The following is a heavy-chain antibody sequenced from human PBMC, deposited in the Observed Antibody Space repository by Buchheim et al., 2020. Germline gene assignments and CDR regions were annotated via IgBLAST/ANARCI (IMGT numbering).Heavy chain of an antibody. V-gene: IGHV3-72*01. CDR1: GFTFSDHY. CDR3: ARRSRWPFYFDS. Sequence: EVQLVESGGGLVQPGGSLRLSCAASGFTFSDHYMDWVRQAPGKGLEWVGRSGDKAHTYTTLYAASVKGRFTISRDDSKNSLYLQINSLKTEDTAVYFCARRSRWPFYFDSWGQGT. D-gene: IGHD6-13*01. CDR2: SGDKAHTYTT. J-gene: IGHJ4*02.